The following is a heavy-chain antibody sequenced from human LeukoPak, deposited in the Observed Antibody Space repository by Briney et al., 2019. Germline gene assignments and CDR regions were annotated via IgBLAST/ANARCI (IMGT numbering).Heavy chain of an antibody. V-gene: IGHV1-69*05. CDR2: IIPIFGTA. CDR1: GGTFSSYA. CDR3: AVVVVTAIFRLDY. J-gene: IGHJ4*02. D-gene: IGHD2-21*02. Sequence: SVKVSCKASGGTFSSYAISWVRHAPGQGLEWMGRIIPIFGTANYAQKFQGRVTITTDESTSTAYMELSSLRSEDTAVYYCAVVVVTAIFRLDYWGQGTLVTVSS.